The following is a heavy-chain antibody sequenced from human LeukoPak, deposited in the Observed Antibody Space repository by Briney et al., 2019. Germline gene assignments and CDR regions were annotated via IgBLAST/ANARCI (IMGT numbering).Heavy chain of an antibody. J-gene: IGHJ4*02. CDR2: ISAYNGNT. D-gene: IGHD6-13*01. Sequence: ASVKVSCKASGYTFTSYGISWVRQAPGQGLEWMGWISAYNGNTNYAQKLQGRVTMTTDTSTSTAYMELRSLRSDDTAVYYCGRDSAAAGSPPFDYWGQGTLVTVSS. CDR1: GYTFTSYG. V-gene: IGHV1-18*01. CDR3: GRDSAAAGSPPFDY.